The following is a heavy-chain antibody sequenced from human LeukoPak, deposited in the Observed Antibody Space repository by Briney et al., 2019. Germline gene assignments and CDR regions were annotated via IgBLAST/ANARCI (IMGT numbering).Heavy chain of an antibody. CDR2: INHSGST. J-gene: IGHJ4*02. CDR3: ARGAGTLPVYCGGDCYPGNFDY. CDR1: GGSFSGYY. D-gene: IGHD2-21*02. Sequence: PSETLSLTCAVYGGSFSGYYWSWIRQPPGKGQEWIGEINHSGSTNYNPSLKSRVTISVDTSKNQFSLKLSSVTAADTAVYYCARGAGTLPVYCGGDCYPGNFDYWGQGTLVTVSS. V-gene: IGHV4-34*01.